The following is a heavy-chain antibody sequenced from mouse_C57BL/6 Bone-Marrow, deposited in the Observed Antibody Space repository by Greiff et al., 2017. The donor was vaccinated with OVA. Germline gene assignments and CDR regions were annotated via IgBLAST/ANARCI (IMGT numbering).Heavy chain of an antibody. Sequence: QVQLQQSGAELVKPGASVKISCKASGYAFSSYWMNWVKQRPGKGLEWIGNINPSNGGTNYNEKFKSKATLTVDKSSSTAYMQLSSLTSEDSAVYYCARRPITTDLFDYWGQGTTLTVSS. CDR1: GYAFSSYW. V-gene: IGHV1-53*01. J-gene: IGHJ2*01. CDR2: INPSNGGT. D-gene: IGHD1-2*01. CDR3: ARRPITTDLFDY.